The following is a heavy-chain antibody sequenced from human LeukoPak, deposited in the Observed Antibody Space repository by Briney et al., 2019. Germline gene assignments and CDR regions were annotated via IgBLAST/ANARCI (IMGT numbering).Heavy chain of an antibody. CDR3: ARSFYDILIGYYQYFDY. J-gene: IGHJ4*02. CDR1: GLSVSSNY. Sequence: PGGSLRLSCVVSGLSVSSNYMSWVRQAPGKGLECVLVNYRDGSSYYAESVKGRFTISRDNSKNTLYIQMNSLRAEDTAVYYCARSFYDILIGYYQYFDYWGQGTLVTVSS. D-gene: IGHD3-9*01. V-gene: IGHV3-66*01. CDR2: NYRDGSS.